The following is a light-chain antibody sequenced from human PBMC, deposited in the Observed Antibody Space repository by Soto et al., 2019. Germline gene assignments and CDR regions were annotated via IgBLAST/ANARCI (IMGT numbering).Light chain of an antibody. J-gene: IGKJ4*01. CDR3: QQHGSCLP. CDR1: QSVSSSY. V-gene: IGKV3-20*01. CDR2: GAS. Sequence: EIVLTQSPGTLSLSPGERATLSCRASQSVSSSYLAWDQQKPGQSPRLLIYGASSRATGIPDRFSGSGSATDFSLTISRLEPEDFAVYYCQQHGSCLPSGGGTKLDIK.